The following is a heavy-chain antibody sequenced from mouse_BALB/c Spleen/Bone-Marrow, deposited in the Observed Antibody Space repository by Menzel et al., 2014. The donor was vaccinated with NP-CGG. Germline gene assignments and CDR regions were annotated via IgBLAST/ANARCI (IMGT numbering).Heavy chain of an antibody. CDR1: GFSLTSYG. J-gene: IGHJ4*01. V-gene: IGHV2-9*02. CDR2: IWAGGNT. Sequence: VKVVESGPGLVAPSQSLSITCTVSGFSLTSYGVHWVRQRPGKGLEWLGVIWAGGNTTYYSALMSRLTSNKDNTKSQVFLKMNSLQTDDTAMYYCARDEPATCGDYWGQGTSVTVSS. D-gene: IGHD1-1*01. CDR3: ARDEPATCGDY.